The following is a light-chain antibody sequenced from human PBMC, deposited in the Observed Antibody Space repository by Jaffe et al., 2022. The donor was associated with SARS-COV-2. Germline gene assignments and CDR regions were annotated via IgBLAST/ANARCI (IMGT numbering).Light chain of an antibody. V-gene: IGKV3-20*01. CDR2: GAS. CDR3: QHYVTSALA. J-gene: IGKJ4*01. Sequence: EVVLTQSPGTLSLSPGERATLSCRASQSVSNNYLAWYQQKPGQAPRLLIFGASNRATDIPDRFSGSGSGTDFTLTISRLEPEDFAVYYCQHYVTSALAFAGGTKVEIK. CDR1: QSVSNNY.